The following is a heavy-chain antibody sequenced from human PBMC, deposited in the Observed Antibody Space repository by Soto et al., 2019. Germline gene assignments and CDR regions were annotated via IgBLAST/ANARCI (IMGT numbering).Heavy chain of an antibody. CDR2: IYYSGST. V-gene: IGHV4-59*01. CDR3: ARDRSAGTWDY. J-gene: IGHJ4*02. Sequence: SSETLSLTCTVSGGSISSYYWSWIRQPPGKGLEWIGYIYYSGSTNYNPSLKSRVTISVDTSKNQFSLKLSSVTAADTAVYYCARDRSAGTWDYWGQGTLVTVSS. D-gene: IGHD6-13*01. CDR1: GGSISSYY.